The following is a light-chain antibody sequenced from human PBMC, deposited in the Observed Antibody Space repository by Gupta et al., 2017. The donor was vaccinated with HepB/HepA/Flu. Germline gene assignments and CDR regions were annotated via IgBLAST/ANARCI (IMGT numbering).Light chain of an antibody. CDR3: RQRSHWPPWT. Sequence: EIVFTQSPATLSLSSGERATLSCKASQSISWFLAWYQQKPGRAPRLLINDASKRSTGIPARFSGSGSGTDFTLTISSLEAEDFAVYYCRQRSHWPPWTFGQGTKVEIK. V-gene: IGKV3-11*01. CDR1: QSISWF. J-gene: IGKJ1*01. CDR2: DAS.